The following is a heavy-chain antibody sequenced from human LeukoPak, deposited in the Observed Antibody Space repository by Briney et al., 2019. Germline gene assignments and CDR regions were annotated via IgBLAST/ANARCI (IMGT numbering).Heavy chain of an antibody. CDR3: AKPYYYDSSGYYSDAFDI. CDR2: ISWNSGSI. CDR1: GFTFDDYA. V-gene: IGHV3-9*01. Sequence: GRSLRLSCAASGFTFDDYAMHWVRQAPGKGLDWVSGISWNSGSIGYADSVKGRFTISRDNAKNSLYLQMNSLRAEDSALYYCAKPYYYDSSGYYSDAFDIWGQGTMVTVSS. J-gene: IGHJ3*02. D-gene: IGHD3-22*01.